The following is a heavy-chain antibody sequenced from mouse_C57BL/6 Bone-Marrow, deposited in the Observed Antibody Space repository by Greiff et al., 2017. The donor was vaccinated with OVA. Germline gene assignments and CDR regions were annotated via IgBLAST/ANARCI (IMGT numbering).Heavy chain of an antibody. D-gene: IGHD1-1*01. CDR3: AREGITTVVADY. Sequence: EVQLQQSGTVLARPGASVKMSCKTSGYTFTSYWMHWVKQRPGQGLEWIGAIYPGNSDTSYNQKFKGKAKLTAVTSASTAYMELSSLTNEDSAVYYCAREGITTVVADYWGQGTTLTVSS. J-gene: IGHJ2*01. CDR1: GYTFTSYW. CDR2: IYPGNSDT. V-gene: IGHV1-5*01.